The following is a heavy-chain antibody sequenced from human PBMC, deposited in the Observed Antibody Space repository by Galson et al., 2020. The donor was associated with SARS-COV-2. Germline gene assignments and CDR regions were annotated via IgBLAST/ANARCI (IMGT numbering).Heavy chain of an antibody. CDR2: ISGSGRSP. Sequence: GGSLRLSCVGSGFTFSNYAMSWVRQAPGKGLEWVSGISGSGRSPYYADSVKSRFTISRDNSKSTLYLQINSLRAEDTAIYYCAKDTSVAVFYSYYFDLWGQGILVTVSS. D-gene: IGHD6-19*01. CDR3: AKDTSVAVFYSYYFDL. V-gene: IGHV3-23*01. J-gene: IGHJ4*02. CDR1: GFTFSNYA.